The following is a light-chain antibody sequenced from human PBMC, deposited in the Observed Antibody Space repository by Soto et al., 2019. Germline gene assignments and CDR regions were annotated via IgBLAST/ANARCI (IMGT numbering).Light chain of an antibody. Sequence: DIKMTQSPSTLSASVGDRVTITCRASQSISRWLAWYPQKPGKAPKLLIYKASSLESGVPSRFSGSGSGTEFTLTISSLQPDDFATYYCQQDNSYWTFGQGTKVEIK. CDR2: KAS. J-gene: IGKJ1*01. V-gene: IGKV1-5*03. CDR1: QSISRW. CDR3: QQDNSYWT.